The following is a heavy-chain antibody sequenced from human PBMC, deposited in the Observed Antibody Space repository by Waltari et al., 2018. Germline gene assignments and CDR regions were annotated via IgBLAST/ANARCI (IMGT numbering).Heavy chain of an antibody. D-gene: IGHD2-8*01. CDR2: ITREGTYA. CDR3: ARGPNEAPGLGDY. V-gene: IGHV3-74*03. Sequence: EVRLVESGGGSVQPGGSLRLSCGAPGFTFRSYSMYWVRPVPGKGLVWVSRITREGTYATYADFAKGRFTISRDNAKDTLYLRMVSLRVDDTAVYYCARGPNEAPGLGDYWGQGTLVTVSS. CDR1: GFTFRSYS. J-gene: IGHJ4*02.